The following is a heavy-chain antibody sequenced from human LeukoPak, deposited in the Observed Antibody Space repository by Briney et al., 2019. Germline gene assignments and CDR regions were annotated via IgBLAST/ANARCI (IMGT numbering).Heavy chain of an antibody. CDR1: GDDISSSNW. V-gene: IGHV4-4*02. CDR3: AREVQLYCSSTSCYPALAEDYYYYYMDV. Sequence: SGTLSLTCSVSGDDISSSNWWTWVRQPPQKGLAWIGEVYHSGSMNYNPSLKSRIYMSVDKSQNRFSLRLTSVTAADTAVYYCAREVQLYCSSTSCYPALAEDYYYYYMDVWGKGTTVTVSS. D-gene: IGHD2-2*01. CDR2: VYHSGSM. J-gene: IGHJ6*03.